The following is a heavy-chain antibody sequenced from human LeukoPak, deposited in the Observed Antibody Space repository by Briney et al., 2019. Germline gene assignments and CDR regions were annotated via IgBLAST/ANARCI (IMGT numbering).Heavy chain of an antibody. V-gene: IGHV4-38-2*01. D-gene: IGHD1-26*01. J-gene: IGHJ4*01. CDR1: GYSISNNYF. CDR3: TRLVPAWEDGGSNY. CDR2: VSRSGTT. Sequence: PSETLSLTCVVSGYSISNNYFWGWIRQSPGKGLEWIGTVSRSGTTYYNPSLKSRVIISIDTSKNQFSLKLISMTAADTAVYYCTRLVPAWEDGGSNYWGRGTLVTVSS.